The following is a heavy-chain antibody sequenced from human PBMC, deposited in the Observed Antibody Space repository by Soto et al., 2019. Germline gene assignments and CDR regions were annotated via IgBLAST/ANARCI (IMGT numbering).Heavy chain of an antibody. D-gene: IGHD3-10*01. V-gene: IGHV1-3*01. CDR1: GFTFTSYA. CDR2: INGGSGNT. Sequence: ASVKVSCKSSGFTFTSYAIHWLRQAPGQRPQWMGWINGGSGNTKYSQDFQGRVTFTRDTFATTAYLELSSLRSEDTAVYYCARVPPWGNSAGDYYIQHYDSWGQGTPVTVS. J-gene: IGHJ4*02. CDR3: ARVPPWGNSAGDYYIQHYDS.